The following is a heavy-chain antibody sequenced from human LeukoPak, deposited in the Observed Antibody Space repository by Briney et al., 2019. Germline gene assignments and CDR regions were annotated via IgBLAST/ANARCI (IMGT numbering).Heavy chain of an antibody. V-gene: IGHV3-23*01. Sequence: GGSLRLSCAASGFTFSSQTMSWVRQAPGKGLVWVSGISGSGGSTYYADSVKGRFTISRDKSKNTLYLQMNSLRAEDTAVYYCARDGPLVPTIFGTFDPWGQGTLVTVSS. D-gene: IGHD3-3*01. CDR3: ARDGPLVPTIFGTFDP. CDR1: GFTFSSQT. CDR2: ISGSGGST. J-gene: IGHJ5*02.